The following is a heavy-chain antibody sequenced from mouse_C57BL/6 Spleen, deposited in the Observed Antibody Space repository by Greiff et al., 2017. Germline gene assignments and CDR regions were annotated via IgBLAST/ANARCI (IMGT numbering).Heavy chain of an antibody. J-gene: IGHJ2*01. CDR3: ASGRANYYGSLDY. CDR1: GYTFTSYW. D-gene: IGHD1-1*01. Sequence: VQLQQPGAELVKPGASVKLSCKASGYTFTSYWMHWVKQRPGQGLEWIGMIHPNSGSTNYNEKFKSKATLTVDKSSSTAYMQLSSLTSEDSAVYYDASGRANYYGSLDYWGQGTTLTVSS. V-gene: IGHV1-64*01. CDR2: IHPNSGST.